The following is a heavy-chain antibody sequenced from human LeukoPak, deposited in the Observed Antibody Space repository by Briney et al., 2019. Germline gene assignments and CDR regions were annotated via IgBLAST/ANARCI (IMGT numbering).Heavy chain of an antibody. V-gene: IGHV1-18*01. CDR1: GYTFTSYG. D-gene: IGHD6-19*01. J-gene: IGHJ4*02. CDR3: ARAEVADYYFDY. Sequence: ASVKVSCKASGYTFTSYGISWVRQAPGQGLEWMGWISAYNGNTNYAQKLQGRATMTTDTSTSTAYMELRSLRSDDTAVYYCARAEVADYYFDYWGQGTLVTVSS. CDR2: ISAYNGNT.